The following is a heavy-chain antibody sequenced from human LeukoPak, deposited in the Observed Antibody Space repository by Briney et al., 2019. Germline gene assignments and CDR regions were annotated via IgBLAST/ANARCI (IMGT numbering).Heavy chain of an antibody. CDR2: ISGSGGST. J-gene: IGHJ4*02. V-gene: IGHV3-23*01. CDR1: GFTFSSYA. CDR3: AKDPFSVVVIAILDY. Sequence: GGSLRLSCVASGFTFSSYAMSWVRQAPGKGLEWVSGISGSGGSTYYADSVKGRFTISRDNSKNTLYLQMNSLRAEDTAVYYCAKDPFSVVVIAILDYWGQGTLVTVSS. D-gene: IGHD2-21*01.